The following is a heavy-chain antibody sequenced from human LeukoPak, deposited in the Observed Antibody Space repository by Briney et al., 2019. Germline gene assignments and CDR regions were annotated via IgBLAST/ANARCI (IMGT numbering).Heavy chain of an antibody. CDR3: ARDHHRRLHDSQARDTFDI. V-gene: IGHV3-21*01. CDR2: ISSSSSYI. Sequence: HPGGSLRLSCAASGFTFSSYSMNWVRQAPGKGLEWVSSISSSSSYIYYADSVKGRFSISRDNAKNSLYLQMNSLRAEDTAVYYCARDHHRRLHDSQARDTFDIWGQGTLVTVSS. D-gene: IGHD3-22*01. J-gene: IGHJ3*02. CDR1: GFTFSSYS.